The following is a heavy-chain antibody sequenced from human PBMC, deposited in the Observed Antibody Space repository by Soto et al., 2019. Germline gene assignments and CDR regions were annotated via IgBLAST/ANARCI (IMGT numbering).Heavy chain of an antibody. J-gene: IGHJ6*03. D-gene: IGHD6-6*01. CDR3: ARGWDSSSPSHMDV. Sequence: GGSLRLACAASGFSFSGYSMNWVRQAPGKGLEWVSYISGSTGTIYYADSMKGRFTISRDNAKHSLFLQMNTLRVEDTAVYYCARGWDSSSPSHMDVWGTGTTVTVSS. CDR2: ISGSTGTI. V-gene: IGHV3-48*01. CDR1: GFSFSGYS.